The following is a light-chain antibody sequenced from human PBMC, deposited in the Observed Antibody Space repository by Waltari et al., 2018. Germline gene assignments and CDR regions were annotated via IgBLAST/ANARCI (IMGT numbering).Light chain of an antibody. J-gene: IGKJ2*01. CDR3: MQATHWPYT. CDR1: QSHAPSDGNTY. V-gene: IGKV2-30*02. CDR2: RIS. Sequence: DVVMTQSPLSLPVTLGQPASISCSPSQSHAPSDGNTYLNWFHQRPGQSPRRLIYRISHRDSGVPDRFSGSGSGTDFTLRISRVEAEDVGGVYYCMQATHWPYTFGQGTKLDIK.